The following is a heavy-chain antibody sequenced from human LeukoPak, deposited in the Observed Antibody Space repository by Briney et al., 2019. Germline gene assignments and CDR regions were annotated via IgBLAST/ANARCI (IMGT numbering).Heavy chain of an antibody. D-gene: IGHD3-22*01. CDR1: GGTFSSYA. J-gene: IGHJ4*02. Sequence: SVKVSCKASGGTFSSYAISWVRQAPGQGLEWMGRIIPILGTANYAQKFQGRVTITTDESTSTAYMELSSLRSEDTAVYYCARDQIPHYYDSSGYLRNWGQGTLVTVSS. V-gene: IGHV1-69*11. CDR3: ARDQIPHYYDSSGYLRN. CDR2: IIPILGTA.